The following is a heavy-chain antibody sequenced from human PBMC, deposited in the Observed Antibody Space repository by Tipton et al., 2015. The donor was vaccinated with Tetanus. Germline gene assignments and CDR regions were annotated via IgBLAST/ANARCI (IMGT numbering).Heavy chain of an antibody. CDR2: IYFDGST. D-gene: IGHD3-10*01. CDR3: ARGVWFGPGPKYYFDY. Sequence: TLSLTCTVSGASISNFYWSWIRQPPGKGLEWIGYIYFDGSTNYNPSLKSRVTMSVDTSKNQFSLKLSSVTAADTAVYYCARGVWFGPGPKYYFDYWGQGTLVTVSS. V-gene: IGHV4-59*12. CDR1: GASISNFY. J-gene: IGHJ4*02.